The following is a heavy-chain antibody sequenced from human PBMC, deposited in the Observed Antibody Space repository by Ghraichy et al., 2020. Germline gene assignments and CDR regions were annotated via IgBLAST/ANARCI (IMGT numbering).Heavy chain of an antibody. CDR2: IYYTGST. J-gene: IGHJ4*02. CDR1: GVSISNYY. V-gene: IGHV4-59*08. Sequence: SETLSLTCTVSGVSISNYYWSWIRQPPGKGLEWIGYIYYTGSTNYNPSLKSRVTISVDTSKNQFSLALRSVIAADTAVYYCARHKSPGFDYWGRGTLVTVSS. CDR3: ARHKSPGFDY.